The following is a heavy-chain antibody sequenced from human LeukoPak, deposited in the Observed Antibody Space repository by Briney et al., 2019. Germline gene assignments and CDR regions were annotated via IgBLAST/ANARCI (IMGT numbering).Heavy chain of an antibody. CDR2: IYLGDSNT. D-gene: IGHD6-6*01. Sequence: GESLKISCKGSGYRFTSYWIGWVRQMPGKGLVWMGIIYLGDSNTRYSPPFQGQVSISADKSISTAYLHWSSLKASDTAMYYCARSPSSSYFDYWGQGTLVTVSS. J-gene: IGHJ4*02. CDR1: GYRFTSYW. CDR3: ARSPSSSYFDY. V-gene: IGHV5-51*01.